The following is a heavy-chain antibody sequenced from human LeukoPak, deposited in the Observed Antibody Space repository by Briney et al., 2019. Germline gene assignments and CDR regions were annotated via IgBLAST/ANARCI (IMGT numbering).Heavy chain of an antibody. CDR3: ARQITTVTTVFDY. CDR1: GGTFSSYA. Sequence: ASVKVSCKASGGTFSSYAISWVRQAHGQGLEWMGGIIPIFGTANYAQKFQGRVTITADESTSTAYMELSSLRSEDTAVYYCARQITTVTTVFDYWGQGTLVTVSS. J-gene: IGHJ4*02. CDR2: IIPIFGTA. D-gene: IGHD4-17*01. V-gene: IGHV1-69*13.